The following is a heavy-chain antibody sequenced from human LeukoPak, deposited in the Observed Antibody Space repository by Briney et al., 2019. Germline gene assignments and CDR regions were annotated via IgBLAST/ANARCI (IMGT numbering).Heavy chain of an antibody. V-gene: IGHV3-23*01. CDR3: AKSRGVISEYFQH. D-gene: IGHD3-10*01. J-gene: IGHJ1*01. CDR2: ISGSGGST. Sequence: GGCLRLSCAASGFTFSSYAMSWVRQAPGKGLEWVSAISGSGGSTYYADSVKGRFTISRDNSKNTLYLQMNSLRAEDTAVYYCAKSRGVISEYFQHWGQGTLVTVSS. CDR1: GFTFSSYA.